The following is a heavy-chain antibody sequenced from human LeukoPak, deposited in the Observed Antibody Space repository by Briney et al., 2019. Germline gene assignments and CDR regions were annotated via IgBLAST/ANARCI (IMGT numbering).Heavy chain of an antibody. D-gene: IGHD3-22*01. V-gene: IGHV3-43*02. CDR1: GFPFSNYW. CDR2: INGDGGST. Sequence: PGGSLRLSCAASGFPFSNYWMHWVRQAPGKGLEWVSLINGDGGSTYYADSVKGRFNISRDNSKNSLYLQMNSLRTEDTALYYCAKDMPPPFRYYDSSGYPDYWGQGTLVTVSS. J-gene: IGHJ4*02. CDR3: AKDMPPPFRYYDSSGYPDY.